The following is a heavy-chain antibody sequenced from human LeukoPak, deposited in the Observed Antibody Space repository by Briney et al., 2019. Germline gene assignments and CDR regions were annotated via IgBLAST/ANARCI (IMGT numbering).Heavy chain of an antibody. CDR2: ISYDGSNT. CDR1: GFTFSSYG. CDR3: VKGYGSGSYSTDY. D-gene: IGHD3-10*01. J-gene: IGHJ4*02. V-gene: IGHV3-30*02. Sequence: PGGSLGLSCAASGFTFSSYGMHWVRQAPGKGLDWVAFISYDGSNTYYADSVKGRFTISRDNSKNTLYLQMNSLRTEDTAVYYCVKGYGSGSYSTDYWGQGTLITVSS.